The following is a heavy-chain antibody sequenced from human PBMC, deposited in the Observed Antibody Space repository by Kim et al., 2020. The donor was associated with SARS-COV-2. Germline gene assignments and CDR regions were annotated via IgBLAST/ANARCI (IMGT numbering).Heavy chain of an antibody. CDR3: AREVEDAATHHFDY. Sequence: YSPSLKSRLTISIDTSKDQLSLKLSSVTVADTAVYFCAREVEDAATHHFDYWGQGSLVTVSS. D-gene: IGHD6-25*01. J-gene: IGHJ4*02. V-gene: IGHV4-39*07.